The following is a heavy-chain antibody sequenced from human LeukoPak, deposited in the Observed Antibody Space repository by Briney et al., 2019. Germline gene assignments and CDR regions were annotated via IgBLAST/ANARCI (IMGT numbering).Heavy chain of an antibody. V-gene: IGHV4-30-4*08. CDR1: GGSMSSGAYY. CDR2: IYYSGSA. J-gene: IGHJ2*01. D-gene: IGHD1-26*01. CDR3: ARHPLSGSYSIGWYFDL. Sequence: SETLSLTCTVSGGSMSSGAYYWSWIRQHPGKGLEWIGDIYYSGSAYYNPSLKSRVSTSVDTSKNEFSLNLSSVTAADTAVYYCARHPLSGSYSIGWYFDLWGRGTLVTVSS.